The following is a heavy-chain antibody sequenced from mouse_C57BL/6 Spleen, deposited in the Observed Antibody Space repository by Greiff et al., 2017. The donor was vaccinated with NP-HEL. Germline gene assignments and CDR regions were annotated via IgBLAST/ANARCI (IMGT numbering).Heavy chain of an antibody. CDR1: GYAFSSYW. V-gene: IGHV1-80*01. Sequence: VQLQQSGAELVKPGASVKISCKASGYAFSSYWMNWVKQRPGKGLEWIGQIYPGDGDTNYNGKFKGKATLTADKSSSTAYMQLSSLTSEDSAVYFCARWGGLRRYFDYWGQGTTLTVSS. CDR3: ARWGGLRRYFDY. D-gene: IGHD2-4*01. CDR2: IYPGDGDT. J-gene: IGHJ2*01.